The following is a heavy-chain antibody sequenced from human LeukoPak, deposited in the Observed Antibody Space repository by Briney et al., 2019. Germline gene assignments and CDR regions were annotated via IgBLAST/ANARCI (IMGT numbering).Heavy chain of an antibody. CDR2: INHSGST. J-gene: IGHJ4*02. D-gene: IGHD7-27*01. CDR1: GGSFSGYY. CDR3: ARGNWGLFDY. Sequence: SETLSLTCAVYGGSFSGYYWSWIRQPPGKGLEWIGEINHSGSTNYNPSLKSRVTISADTSKNQFSLKLSSVTAADTAVYYCARGNWGLFDYWGQGTLVTVSS. V-gene: IGHV4-34*01.